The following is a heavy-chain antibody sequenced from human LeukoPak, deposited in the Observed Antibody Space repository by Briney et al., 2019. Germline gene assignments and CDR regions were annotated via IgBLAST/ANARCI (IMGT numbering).Heavy chain of an antibody. V-gene: IGHV3-30*03. CDR1: VFTFSSYV. J-gene: IGHJ4*02. CDR2: ISYDGRNE. CDR3: ATLGGGNSYFDY. Sequence: GGSLRLSCAASVFTFSSYVMHGVRHAPGKGLEWVAVISYDGRNEYYTDSVKSRCTISRDNSKNTLYLQMNSLRAEDTAVYFCATLGGGNSYFDYWGQGTLVTVSS. D-gene: IGHD4-23*01.